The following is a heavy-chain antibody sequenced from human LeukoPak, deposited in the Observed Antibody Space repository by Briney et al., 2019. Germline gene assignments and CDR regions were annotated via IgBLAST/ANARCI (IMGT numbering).Heavy chain of an antibody. CDR2: IYSGGST. J-gene: IGHJ6*02. CDR1: GFTFSSYA. CDR3: ARDPRWNYYYGMDV. V-gene: IGHV3-53*01. D-gene: IGHD5-24*01. Sequence: GGSLRLSCAASGFTFSSYAMSWVRQAPGKGLEWVSVIYSGGSTYYADSVKGRFTISRDNSKNTLHLQMNSLRAEDTAVYYCARDPRWNYYYGMDVWGQGTTVTVSS.